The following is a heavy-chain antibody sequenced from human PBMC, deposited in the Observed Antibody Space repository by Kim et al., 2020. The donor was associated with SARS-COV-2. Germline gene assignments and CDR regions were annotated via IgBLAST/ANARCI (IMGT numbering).Heavy chain of an antibody. V-gene: IGHV1-3*01. CDR2: INAGNGNT. CDR1: GYTFTSYA. J-gene: IGHJ6*02. Sequence: ASVKVSCKASGYTFTSYAMHWVRQAPGQRLEWMGWINAGNGNTKYSQKFQGRVTITRDTSASTAYMELSSLRSEDTAVYYCARRSSRDFDWLPRTYYYYGMDVWGQGTTVTVSS. CDR3: ARRSSRDFDWLPRTYYYYGMDV. D-gene: IGHD3-9*01.